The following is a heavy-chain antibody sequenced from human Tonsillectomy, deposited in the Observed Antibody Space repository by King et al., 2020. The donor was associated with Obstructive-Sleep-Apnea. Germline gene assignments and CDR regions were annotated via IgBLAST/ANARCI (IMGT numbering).Heavy chain of an antibody. CDR2: INSDGSST. D-gene: IGHD4-17*01. CDR1: GFTFSSYW. V-gene: IGHV3-74*01. Sequence: VQLVESGGGLVQPGGSLRLSCAASGFTFSSYWMHWVRQAPGKGLVWVSRINSDGSSTSYADSVKGRFTISRDNAKNTLYLQMNSLRAEDTAVYYCATMGVTTFYYYGMDVWGQGTTVTVSS. J-gene: IGHJ6*02. CDR3: ATMGVTTFYYYGMDV.